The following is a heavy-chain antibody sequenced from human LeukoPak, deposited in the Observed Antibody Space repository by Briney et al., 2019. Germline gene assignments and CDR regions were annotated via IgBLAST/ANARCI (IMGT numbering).Heavy chain of an antibody. Sequence: GSVKVSCKASGYAFTSYDINWVRQATGQGLEWVGWISAYNGNTNYAQKLQGRVTMTTDTSTSTAYMELRSLRSDDTAVYYCARGVKYDCSSTSCSSTGYYYYYGMDVWGQGTTVTVSS. D-gene: IGHD2-2*01. CDR3: ARGVKYDCSSTSCSSTGYYYYYGMDV. CDR1: GYAFTSYD. V-gene: IGHV1-18*01. CDR2: ISAYNGNT. J-gene: IGHJ6*02.